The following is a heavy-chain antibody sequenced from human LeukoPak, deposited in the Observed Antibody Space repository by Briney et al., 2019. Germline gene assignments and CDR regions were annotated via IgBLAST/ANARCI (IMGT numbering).Heavy chain of an antibody. D-gene: IGHD2-15*01. V-gene: IGHV3-21*01. J-gene: IGHJ4*02. CDR1: GFTFSSYS. CDR2: ISSSSSYT. CDR3: ARVVVENCSGGSCYPFDY. Sequence: PGGSLRPSCAASGFTFSSYSMNWVRQAPGKGLEWVSSISSSSSYTYYADSVKGRFTISRDNAKNSLYLQMNSLRAEDTAVYYRARVVVENCSGGSCYPFDYWGQGTLVTVSS.